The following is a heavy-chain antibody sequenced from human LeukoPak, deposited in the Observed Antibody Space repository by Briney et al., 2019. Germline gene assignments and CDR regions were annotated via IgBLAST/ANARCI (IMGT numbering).Heavy chain of an antibody. CDR3: ARSVGATTTYYYYMDV. CDR1: GYIFTDYY. J-gene: IGHJ6*03. D-gene: IGHD1-26*01. CDR2: ISAYNGNT. Sequence: ASVKVSCKSSGYIFTDYYIHWLRQAPGQGLEWMGWISAYNGNTNYAQKLQGRVTMTTDTSTSTAYMELRSLRSDDTAVYYCARSVGATTTYYYYMDVWGKGTTVTVSS. V-gene: IGHV1-18*04.